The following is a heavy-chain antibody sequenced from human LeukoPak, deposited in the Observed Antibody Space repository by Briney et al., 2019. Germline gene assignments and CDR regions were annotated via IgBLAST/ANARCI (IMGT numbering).Heavy chain of an antibody. Sequence: PGGSLRLSCAASGFTFRNHALHWVRQAPGKGLGWVAFISYDGSKKYYTDSVKGRFTISRDTSKNTVYLQMNILRVEDTAVYYCARNDYGTFYFDYWGQGTLVTVSS. J-gene: IGHJ4*02. CDR3: ARNDYGTFYFDY. D-gene: IGHD5-12*01. V-gene: IGHV3-30-3*01. CDR1: GFTFRNHA. CDR2: ISYDGSKK.